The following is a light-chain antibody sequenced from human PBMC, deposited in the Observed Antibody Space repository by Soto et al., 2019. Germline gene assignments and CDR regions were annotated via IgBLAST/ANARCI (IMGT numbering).Light chain of an antibody. J-gene: IGKJ1*01. CDR2: AAS. CDR1: QSVSSY. Sequence: EIVLTQSPGTLSLSPGERATLSCRASQSVSSYLAWYQQRRGQAPRLLIYAASSRATGIPDRFSGSGSGTDFTLTITRLEPEDFAVYYCQQYGNSPRTFGQGTKVDI. CDR3: QQYGNSPRT. V-gene: IGKV3-20*01.